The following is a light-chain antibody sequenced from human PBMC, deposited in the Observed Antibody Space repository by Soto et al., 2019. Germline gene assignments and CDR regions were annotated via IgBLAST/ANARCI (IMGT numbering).Light chain of an antibody. CDR1: SGSIASTY. CDR2: EDN. J-gene: IGLJ3*02. Sequence: NFMLTQPHSVSESPGKTVTISCTRSSGSIASTYVQWYQQRPGSSPTTVIYEDNQRPSGVPDRFSGSIDSSSNSASLTISGLKTEDEADYYCQSYDSNNQVFGGGTKVTVL. V-gene: IGLV6-57*01. CDR3: QSYDSNNQV.